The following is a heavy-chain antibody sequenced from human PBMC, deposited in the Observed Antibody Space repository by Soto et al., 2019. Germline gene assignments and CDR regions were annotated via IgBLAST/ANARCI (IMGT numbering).Heavy chain of an antibody. CDR2: INAGNGNT. V-gene: IGHV1-3*01. CDR1: GYTFTSYA. Sequence: GASVKVSCKASGYTFTSYAMHWVRQAPGQRLEWMGWINAGNGNTKYSQKFQGRVTITRDTSASTAYMELSSLRSEDTAVYYCARGWRYYDILTGYYEFDYWGQGTLVTVS. D-gene: IGHD3-9*01. J-gene: IGHJ4*02. CDR3: ARGWRYYDILTGYYEFDY.